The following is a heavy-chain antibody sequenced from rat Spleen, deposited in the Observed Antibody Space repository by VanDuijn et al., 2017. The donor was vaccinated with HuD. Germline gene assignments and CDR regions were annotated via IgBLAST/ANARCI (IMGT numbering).Heavy chain of an antibody. J-gene: IGHJ2*01. CDR1: GFSLTSNG. CDR2: LWGDGST. CDR3: AGGTDFDY. V-gene: IGHV2-1*01. Sequence: QVQLKESGPGLVQPSQTLSLTCTVSGFSLTSNGVHWVRQPPGEGLEWMGGLWGDGSTDYNSALKSRLSISRDTSKSQVFLKMNNLQTEDTAMYFCAGGTDFDYWGQGVMVTVSS.